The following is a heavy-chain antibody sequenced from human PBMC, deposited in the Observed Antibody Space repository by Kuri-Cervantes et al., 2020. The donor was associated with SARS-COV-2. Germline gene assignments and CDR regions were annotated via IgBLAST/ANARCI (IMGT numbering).Heavy chain of an antibody. D-gene: IGHD3-22*01. Sequence: ASVKVSCKASGYTFTGYYMHWVRQAPGQGLEWMGWINPNSGGTNYAQKFQGRVTMTRDTSISTAYMELSRLRSDDTAVYYCARVRRYYDSSGSAFDIWGQGTMVTVSS. CDR1: GYTFTGYY. CDR2: INPNSGGT. J-gene: IGHJ3*02. V-gene: IGHV1-2*02. CDR3: ARVRRYYDSSGSAFDI.